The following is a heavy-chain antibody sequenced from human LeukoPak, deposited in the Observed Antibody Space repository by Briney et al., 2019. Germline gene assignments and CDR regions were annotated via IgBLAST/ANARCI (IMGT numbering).Heavy chain of an antibody. D-gene: IGHD3-3*01. CDR1: GVTFSSNG. CDR3: AKDPGKFWSGHDY. CDR2: ISYDGSNK. Sequence: GGSVRLSCAASGVTFSSNGIHWVRQAPGKGLEWVGVISYDGSNKYYADSVKGRFTISRDNSKNTLYLQMNSLRGEDTAVYYCAKDPGKFWSGHDYWGQGTLVTVSS. J-gene: IGHJ4*02. V-gene: IGHV3-30*18.